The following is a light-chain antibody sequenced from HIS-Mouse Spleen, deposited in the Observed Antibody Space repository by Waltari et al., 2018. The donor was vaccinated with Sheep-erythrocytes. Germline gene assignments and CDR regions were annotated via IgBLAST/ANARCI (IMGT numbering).Light chain of an antibody. J-gene: IGLJ1*01. CDR3: CSYAGSYNHV. V-gene: IGLV2-11*01. CDR1: SSDVGGYNY. CDR2: DVS. Sequence: QSALTQPRSVSGSPGQSVTISCTGTSSDVGGYNYVSWYQQHPGKAPKLRIYDVSKLPYRVPVRFSGSKSGNTASLTISGLHAEDEADYYCCSYAGSYNHVFATGTKVTVL.